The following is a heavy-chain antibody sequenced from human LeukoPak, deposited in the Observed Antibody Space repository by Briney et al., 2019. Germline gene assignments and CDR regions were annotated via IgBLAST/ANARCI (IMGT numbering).Heavy chain of an antibody. D-gene: IGHD6-6*01. V-gene: IGHV3-9*01. CDR2: ISWNSGSI. Sequence: GGSLRLSCAAPGFTFSSYAMSWVRQAPGKGLEWVSGISWNSGSIGYADSVKGRFTISRDNAKNSLYLQMNSLRAEDTALYYCAKDRGIAARQHFDYWGQGTLVTVSS. CDR3: AKDRGIAARQHFDY. J-gene: IGHJ4*02. CDR1: GFTFSSYA.